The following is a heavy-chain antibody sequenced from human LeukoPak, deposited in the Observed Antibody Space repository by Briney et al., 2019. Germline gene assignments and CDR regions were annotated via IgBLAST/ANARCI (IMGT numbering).Heavy chain of an antibody. D-gene: IGHD3-10*01. J-gene: IGHJ6*04. Sequence: GGSLRLSCAASGFTVSSHYMSWVRQAPGKGLEWVSVIYSGGSTYYADSVKGRFTISRDNSKNTLYLQMNSLRAEDTAVYYCARETDGSGRPYYYYGMDVWGKGTTVTVSS. V-gene: IGHV3-53*01. CDR2: IYSGGST. CDR1: GFTVSSHY. CDR3: ARETDGSGRPYYYYGMDV.